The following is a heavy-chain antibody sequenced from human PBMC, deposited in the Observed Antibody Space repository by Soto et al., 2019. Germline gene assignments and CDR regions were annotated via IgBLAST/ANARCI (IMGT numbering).Heavy chain of an antibody. CDR1: GFTFSSYA. D-gene: IGHD2-2*01. CDR3: AKPQWDIVVVPAANSPEYFQH. Sequence: GGSLRLSCAASGFTFSSYAMSWVRQAPGKGLEWVSAISGSGGSTYYADSVKGRFTISRDNSKNTLYLQMNSLRAEDTAVYYCAKPQWDIVVVPAANSPEYFQHWGQGTLVTVSS. J-gene: IGHJ1*01. V-gene: IGHV3-23*01. CDR2: ISGSGGST.